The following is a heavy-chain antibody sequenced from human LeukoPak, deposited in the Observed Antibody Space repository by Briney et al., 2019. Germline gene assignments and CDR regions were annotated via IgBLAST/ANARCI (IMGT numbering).Heavy chain of an antibody. V-gene: IGHV3-48*01. J-gene: IGHJ4*02. CDR1: GFIFSSYD. CDR3: AKDGGGTNHLRWLQPKGHYFDY. CDR2: MSNGGSTI. D-gene: IGHD5-24*01. Sequence: QAGGSLRLSCAASGFIFSSYDMNWVRQAPGKGLEWIAYMSNGGSTIYYADSVKGRFTISRDNSKNTLYLQMNSLRAEDTAVYYCAKDGGGTNHLRWLQPKGHYFDYWGQGTLVTVSS.